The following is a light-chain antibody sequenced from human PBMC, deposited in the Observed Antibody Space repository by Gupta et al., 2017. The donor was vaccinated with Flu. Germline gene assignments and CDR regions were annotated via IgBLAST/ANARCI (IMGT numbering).Light chain of an antibody. CDR1: RSVSTW. CDR3: QQYIGPPLT. Sequence: PSSLSASVGDRVTITCRASRSVSTWLAWYQLKPGKPPKLLIYAGSTLQSGAPSRFSGTGSGTEFALTISSLQPDDSATYYCQQYIGPPLTFGGGTRIEIK. CDR2: AGS. J-gene: IGKJ4*01. V-gene: IGKV1-5*03.